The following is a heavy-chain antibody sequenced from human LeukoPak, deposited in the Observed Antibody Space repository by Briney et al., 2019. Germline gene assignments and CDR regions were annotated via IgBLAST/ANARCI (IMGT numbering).Heavy chain of an antibody. CDR1: GFTFSTYA. J-gene: IGHJ6*03. D-gene: IGHD3-22*01. V-gene: IGHV3-23*01. CDR3: AKGSKAVVFTRDHYMDV. CDR2: ISGTGGST. Sequence: GGSLRLSCAASGFTFSTYAMTWVRQAPGKGLEWVSLISGTGGSTYYADSVKGRFTISRDNSKNTLYLQMNSLRAEDTAVYYCAKGSKAVVFTRDHYMDVWGKGITVTISS.